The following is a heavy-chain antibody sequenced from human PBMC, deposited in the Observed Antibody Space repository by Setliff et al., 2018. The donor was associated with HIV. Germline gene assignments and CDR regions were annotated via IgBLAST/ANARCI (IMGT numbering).Heavy chain of an antibody. D-gene: IGHD1-26*01. J-gene: IGHJ4*02. V-gene: IGHV4-39*07. CDR2: IYSSGIT. Sequence: PSETLSLTCTVSGGSISSSSYYWAWIRQPPGKGLEWIGSIYSSGITYYNPSLQSRVAISVDTSKNHFSLKLSSVTAADTAVYYCARGHGVYSGSYLAVYFDYWGQGTLVTVSS. CDR3: ARGHGVYSGSYLAVYFDY. CDR1: GGSISSSSYY.